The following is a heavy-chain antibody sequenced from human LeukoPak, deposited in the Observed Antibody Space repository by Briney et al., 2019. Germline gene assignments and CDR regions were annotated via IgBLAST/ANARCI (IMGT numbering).Heavy chain of an antibody. CDR1: GGSISSYY. J-gene: IGHJ4*02. D-gene: IGHD4-17*01. CDR3: ARQGMNYGDHALDY. Sequence: SETLSLTCTVSGGSISSYYWSWIRQPPGKGVEWIGYIYYSGSTNYNPSLKSRVTISVDTSKNQFSLKLSSVTATDTAVYYCARQGMNYGDHALDYWGQGTLVTVSS. V-gene: IGHV4-59*08. CDR2: IYYSGST.